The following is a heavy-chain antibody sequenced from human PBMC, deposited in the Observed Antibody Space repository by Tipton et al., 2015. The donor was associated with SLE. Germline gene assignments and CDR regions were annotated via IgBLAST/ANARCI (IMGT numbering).Heavy chain of an antibody. CDR3: ARGGAGDSYYFFDL. Sequence: SLRLSCAASGFTFSSYWMNWVRQAPGKGLEWVSSIDSSSTYISYAASVEGRFTISRDNPKNSLFLHMNSLRAEDAAVYYCARGGAGDSYYFFDLWGRGTLVTVSS. CDR1: GFTFSSYW. D-gene: IGHD2/OR15-2a*01. V-gene: IGHV3-21*01. CDR2: IDSSSTYI. J-gene: IGHJ2*01.